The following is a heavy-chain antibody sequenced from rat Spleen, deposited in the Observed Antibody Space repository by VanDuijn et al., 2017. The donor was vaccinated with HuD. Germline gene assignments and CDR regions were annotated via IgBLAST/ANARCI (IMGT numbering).Heavy chain of an antibody. CDR3: ARHYLLLQGGNWFAY. Sequence: VQLRESGPGLVQSSQTLSLTCNVSGFSLSGNIVHWVRQPPGKGLEWVATIIYDDSRTYYRDSVKGRFTISRDNAKSTLYLQMDSLRSEDTATYYCARHYLLLQGGNWFAYWGQGTLVTVSS. J-gene: IGHJ3*01. CDR1: GFSLSGNI. CDR2: IIYDDSRT. V-gene: IGHV5S10*01. D-gene: IGHD1-1*01.